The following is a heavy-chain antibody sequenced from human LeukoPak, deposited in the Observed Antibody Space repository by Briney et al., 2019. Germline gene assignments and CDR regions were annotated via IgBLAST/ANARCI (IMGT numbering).Heavy chain of an antibody. D-gene: IGHD6-19*01. CDR2: IYHSGAT. CDR3: VRGRYSSGWFKDKNWFDP. Sequence: SETLSLTCAVSGVAISRGGYAWNWIRQPPGKGLEWIAYIYHSGATYYNPSLKSRATISVDTSKNQFSLKLSSVTAADTAVYYCVRGRYSSGWFKDKNWFDPWGQGIPVTVSS. CDR1: GVAISRGGYA. V-gene: IGHV4-30-4*07. J-gene: IGHJ5*02.